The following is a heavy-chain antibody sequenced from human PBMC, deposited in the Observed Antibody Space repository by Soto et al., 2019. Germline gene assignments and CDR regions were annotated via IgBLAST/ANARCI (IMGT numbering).Heavy chain of an antibody. CDR2: MNPNSGNT. D-gene: IGHD3-22*01. CDR3: ASENYYERSGYRDYYYGMDV. V-gene: IGHV1-8*01. Sequence: ASVKVSCKASGYTFTRYDINWVRQATGQGLEWMGWMNPNSGNTDYAQKFQGRVTMTRNTSISTAYMELSSLRLEEADGYYCASENYYERSGYRDYYYGMDVWGQGTTVTVSS. CDR1: GYTFTRYD. J-gene: IGHJ6*01.